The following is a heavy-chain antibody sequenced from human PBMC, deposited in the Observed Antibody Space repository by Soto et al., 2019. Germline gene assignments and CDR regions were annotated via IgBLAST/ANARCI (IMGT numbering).Heavy chain of an antibody. Sequence: GGSLRLSCAASGFTFSSYSMNWVRQAPGKGLEWVSYISSSSSTIYYADSVKGRFTISRDNAKNSLYLQMNSLRDEDTAVYYCARDLRVVVVAATRAFDIWGRGTMVTVSS. J-gene: IGHJ3*02. V-gene: IGHV3-48*02. CDR1: GFTFSSYS. D-gene: IGHD2-15*01. CDR2: ISSSSSTI. CDR3: ARDLRVVVVAATRAFDI.